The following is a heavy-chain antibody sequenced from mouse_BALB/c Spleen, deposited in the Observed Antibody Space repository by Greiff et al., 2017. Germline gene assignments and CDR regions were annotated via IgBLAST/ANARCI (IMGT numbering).Heavy chain of an antibody. CDR1: GYTFSSYW. D-gene: IGHD2-10*02. J-gene: IGHJ2*01. Sequence: VQLVESGAELMKPGASVKISCKATGYTFSSYWIEWVKQRPGHGLEWIGEILPGSGSTNYNEKFKGKATFTADTSSNTAYMQLSSLTSEDSAVYYCARGLVGDYFDYWGQGTTLTVSS. CDR2: ILPGSGST. V-gene: IGHV1-9*01. CDR3: ARGLVGDYFDY.